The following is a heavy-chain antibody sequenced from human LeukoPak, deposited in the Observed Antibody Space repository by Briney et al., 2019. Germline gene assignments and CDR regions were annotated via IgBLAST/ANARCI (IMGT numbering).Heavy chain of an antibody. CDR2: ISGTGGST. D-gene: IGHD2/OR15-2a*01. J-gene: IGHJ4*02. CDR1: GFTFSSYA. V-gene: IGHV3-23*01. Sequence: PGGSLRPSCAASGFTFSSYAMSWVRQAPGKGLEWVAGISGTGGSTHYADSVKGRFTISRDNSKNTVYLQMRNLRVEHTAVYYCAKVVAGNIDYYFDYWGQGILVAVSS. CDR3: AKVVAGNIDYYFDY.